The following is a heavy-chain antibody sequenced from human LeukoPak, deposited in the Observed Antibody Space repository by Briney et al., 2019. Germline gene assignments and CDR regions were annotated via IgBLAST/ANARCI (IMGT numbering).Heavy chain of an antibody. Sequence: SETLSLNCTVSGDSISSYYWSWIRQPPGKGLEWIGYIYYSGSTNYNPSLKSRVTISVDTSKNQFSLKLSSVTAADTAVYYCARGKGWYNYWGQGTLVTVSS. CDR3: ARGKGWYNY. CDR2: IYYSGST. J-gene: IGHJ4*02. V-gene: IGHV4-59*01. CDR1: GDSISSYY. D-gene: IGHD6-19*01.